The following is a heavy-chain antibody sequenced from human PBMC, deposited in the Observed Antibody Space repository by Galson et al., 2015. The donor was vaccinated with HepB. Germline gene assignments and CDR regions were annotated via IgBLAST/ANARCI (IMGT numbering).Heavy chain of an antibody. D-gene: IGHD6-19*01. CDR2: IRYEGSNQ. J-gene: IGHJ6*02. Sequence: SLRLSCAASGFTLSSYGMHWVRQAPGKGLEWVAAIRYEGSNQYNADYVTGRFTIYRDNSKNRLYLQMNILRAEDTAVYYCAREGNRGWYSLTGMDVWGQGTTVTVSS. V-gene: IGHV3-33*08. CDR3: AREGNRGWYSLTGMDV. CDR1: GFTLSSYG.